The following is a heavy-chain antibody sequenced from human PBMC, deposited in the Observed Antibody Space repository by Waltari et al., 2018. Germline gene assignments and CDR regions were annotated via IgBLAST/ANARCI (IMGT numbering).Heavy chain of an antibody. Sequence: QVQLQQWGAGLLKPSETLSLTCAVYGGSFSGYYWSWIRQPPGKGLEWIGEINHSGSTTYNPSLKSRVTISVDTSKNQFSLKRSYVTAADTAVYYCARGWSEDAFDIWGQGTMVTVSS. V-gene: IGHV4-34*01. J-gene: IGHJ3*02. CDR3: ARGWSEDAFDI. CDR2: INHSGST. CDR1: GGSFSGYY. D-gene: IGHD2-8*02.